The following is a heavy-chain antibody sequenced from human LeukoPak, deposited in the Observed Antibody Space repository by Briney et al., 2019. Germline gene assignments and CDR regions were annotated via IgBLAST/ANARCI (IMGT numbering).Heavy chain of an antibody. CDR1: GFTFSSYS. CDR2: ISSSSTI. J-gene: IGHJ6*02. D-gene: IGHD3-10*01. Sequence: GGSLRLSCAASGFTFSSYSMNWVRQAPGKGLEWVSYISSSSTIYYADSVKGRFTISRDNAKNSLYLQMNSLRDEDTAVYYCARDLTITMVRGVIITYYYGMDVWGQGTTVTVSS. V-gene: IGHV3-48*02. CDR3: ARDLTITMVRGVIITYYYGMDV.